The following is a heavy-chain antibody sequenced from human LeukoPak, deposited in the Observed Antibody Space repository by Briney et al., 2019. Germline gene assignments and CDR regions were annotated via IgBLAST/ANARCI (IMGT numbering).Heavy chain of an antibody. V-gene: IGHV3-21*01. CDR2: ISGSSSYI. J-gene: IGHJ5*02. D-gene: IGHD5-18*01. Sequence: GGSLRLSCAASGFTFSNYGMHWVRQAPGKGLEWVSSISGSSSYIYYADSVKGRFTISRDSAQNSLYLQMNSLRAEDTAVYYCARGQSYGWFDPWGQGTLVTVSS. CDR3: ARGQSYGWFDP. CDR1: GFTFSNYG.